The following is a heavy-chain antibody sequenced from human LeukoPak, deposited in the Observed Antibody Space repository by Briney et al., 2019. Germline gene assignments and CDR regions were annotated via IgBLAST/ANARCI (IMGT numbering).Heavy chain of an antibody. J-gene: IGHJ2*01. D-gene: IGHD4-17*01. CDR1: GGSFSGYY. Sequence: PSETLSLTCAAYGGSFSGYYWSWIRQPPGKGLEWIGEINDRGSTNFNPSLKSRVTISVDTSKKQISLKVNSVTAADTAIYYCARDGDKAAVDWNFDIWGRGTLVTVSS. CDR2: INDRGST. CDR3: ARDGDKAAVDWNFDI. V-gene: IGHV4-34*01.